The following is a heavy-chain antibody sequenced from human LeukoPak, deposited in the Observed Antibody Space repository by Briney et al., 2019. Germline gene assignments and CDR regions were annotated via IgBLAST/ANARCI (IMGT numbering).Heavy chain of an antibody. CDR3: ARRKGVAARPGWFDP. CDR2: IYYSGST. J-gene: IGHJ5*02. Sequence: KPSETLSLTCTVSGGSISSYYWSWIRQPPGKGLEWIGYIYYSGSTNYNPSLKSRVTISVDTSKNQFSLKLSSVTAADTAVYYCARRKGVAARPGWFDPWGQGTLVTVSS. CDR1: GGSISSYY. V-gene: IGHV4-59*12. D-gene: IGHD6-6*01.